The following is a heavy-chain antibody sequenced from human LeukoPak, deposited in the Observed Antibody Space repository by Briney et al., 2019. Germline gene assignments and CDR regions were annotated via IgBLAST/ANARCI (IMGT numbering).Heavy chain of an antibody. CDR2: ISGSGGST. D-gene: IGHD5-12*01. Sequence: GGSLRLSCAASGFTFSSYSMSWVRQAPGKGLEWVSAISGSGGSTYYADSVKGRFTISRDNSKNTLYLQMNSLRAEDTAVYYCAKSPSPMDIVAYYFDYWGQGTLVTVSS. J-gene: IGHJ4*02. CDR3: AKSPSPMDIVAYYFDY. V-gene: IGHV3-23*01. CDR1: GFTFSSYS.